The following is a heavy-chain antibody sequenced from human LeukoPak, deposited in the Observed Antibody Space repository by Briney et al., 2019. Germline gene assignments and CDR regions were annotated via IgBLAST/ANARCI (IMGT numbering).Heavy chain of an antibody. D-gene: IGHD6-13*01. V-gene: IGHV1-2*02. CDR1: GYTFTGYY. CDR3: ASPSRTARSYYYYYYMDV. J-gene: IGHJ6*03. CDR2: INPNSGGT. Sequence: ASVKVSCKASGYTFTGYYMHWVRQAPGQGLEWMGWINPNSGGTNYAQKFQGRVTMTRDTSISTAYMELSSLRSEDTAVYYCASPSRTARSYYYYYYMDVWGKGTTVTVSS.